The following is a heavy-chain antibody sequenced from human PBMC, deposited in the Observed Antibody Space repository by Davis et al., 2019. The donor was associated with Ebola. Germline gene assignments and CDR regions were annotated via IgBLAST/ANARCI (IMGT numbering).Heavy chain of an antibody. CDR2: IIPLLGIE. CDR3: ARDYYDNYRESYYYFYGLDV. CDR1: GGTFSSYT. D-gene: IGHD3-22*01. Sequence: AASVKVSCKVSGGTFSSYTISWVRQAPGQGLEWMGRIIPLLGIENYAHKFQARVMFTADRSTSTAYMELSSLRSEDTAVYYCARDYYDNYRESYYYFYGLDVWGQGTTVTVSS. J-gene: IGHJ6*02. V-gene: IGHV1-69*04.